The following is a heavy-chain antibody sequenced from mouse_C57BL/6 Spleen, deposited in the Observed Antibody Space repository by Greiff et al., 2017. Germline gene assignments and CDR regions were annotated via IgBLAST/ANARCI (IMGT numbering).Heavy chain of an antibody. D-gene: IGHD1-1*01. V-gene: IGHV1-7*01. J-gene: IGHJ4*01. CDR3: AICYYGSPYSMDD. CDR2: INPSSGYT. Sequence: VKLQQSGAELAKPGASVKLSCKASGYTFTSYWMNWVKQRPGQGLEWIGYINPSSGYTKYNQKFKDKATLTADKSASTAYRQLCRLTLEDFAVYYFAICYYGSPYSMDDWGQGTSVTVSS. CDR1: GYTFTSYW.